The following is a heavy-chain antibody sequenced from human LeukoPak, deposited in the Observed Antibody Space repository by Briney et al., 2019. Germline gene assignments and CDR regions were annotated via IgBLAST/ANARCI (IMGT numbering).Heavy chain of an antibody. D-gene: IGHD6-19*01. V-gene: IGHV1-69*05. Sequence: SVKVSCKASGGTFSSYAISWVRQAPGQGLEWMGGIIPIFGTANYAQKFQGRITMTRDTSTSTVYMEMSSLRSEDTAVYYCAREGGPYSRGWNGFDIWGQGTVVTVSS. CDR3: AREGGPYSRGWNGFDI. J-gene: IGHJ3*02. CDR2: IIPIFGTA. CDR1: GGTFSSYA.